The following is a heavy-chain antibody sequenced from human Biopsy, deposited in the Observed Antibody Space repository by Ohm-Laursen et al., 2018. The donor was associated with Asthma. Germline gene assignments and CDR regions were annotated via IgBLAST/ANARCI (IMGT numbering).Heavy chain of an antibody. V-gene: IGHV1-3*01. Sequence: ASGKGSCQASGYTLISYAIHWGRHGPGQKLGWMGWVKAGKGKTKYSQKFQGRVTITRDTSASTAYMELSSLRSEDTAVYYCARTYYDFLTGQVNDAFAIWGQGTMVTVSS. CDR2: VKAGKGKT. CDR3: ARTYYDFLTGQVNDAFAI. J-gene: IGHJ3*02. D-gene: IGHD3-9*01. CDR1: GYTLISYA.